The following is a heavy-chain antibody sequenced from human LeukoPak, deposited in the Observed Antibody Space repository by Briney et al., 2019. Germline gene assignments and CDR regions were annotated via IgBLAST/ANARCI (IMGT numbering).Heavy chain of an antibody. Sequence: PGGSLRLSCAASGFTFDDYAMHWVRQAPGKGLEWVSGISWNSGSIGYADSVKGRFTISRDNAKNSLYLQMNSLRAEDTALYYCAKDRGSGGRSGFDYWGQGTLVTVSS. J-gene: IGHJ4*02. CDR3: AKDRGSGGRSGFDY. V-gene: IGHV3-9*01. D-gene: IGHD2-15*01. CDR2: ISWNSGSI. CDR1: GFTFDDYA.